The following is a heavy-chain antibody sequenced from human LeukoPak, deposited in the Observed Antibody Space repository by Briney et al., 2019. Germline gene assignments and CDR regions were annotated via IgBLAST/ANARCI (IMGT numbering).Heavy chain of an antibody. D-gene: IGHD2-2*01. CDR1: GYTFTSYG. V-gene: IGHV1-18*01. J-gene: IGHJ3*02. CDR3: ARLRSSTSCYGRDAFDI. CDR2: ISAYNGNT. Sequence: GASVKVSCKASGYTFTSYGISWVRQAPGQGLEWMGWISAYNGNTNYAQKLQGRVTMTTDTSTSTAYMELRSLRSDDTAVYYCARLRSSTSCYGRDAFDIWAKGQWSPSLQ.